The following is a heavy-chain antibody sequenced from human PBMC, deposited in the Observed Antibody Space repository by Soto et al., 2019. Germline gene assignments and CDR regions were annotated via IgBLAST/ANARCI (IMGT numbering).Heavy chain of an antibody. CDR1: SDSITNYY. D-gene: IGHD2-15*01. CDR2: VHDTGRS. J-gene: IGHJ4*02. CDR3: ARVGGTRGWY. V-gene: IGHV4-59*01. Sequence: QVQLQESGPGLVKPSETLSLTCTVSSDSITNYYWTWVRQSPGKGLEWIGYVHDTGRSNYNPSLKSRVKISVDTYKKQFSLKLNFVTAADTAVYYCARVGGTRGWYWGQGTLVTVSS.